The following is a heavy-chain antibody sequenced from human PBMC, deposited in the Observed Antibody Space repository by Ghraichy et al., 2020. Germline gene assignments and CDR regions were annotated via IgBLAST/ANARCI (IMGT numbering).Heavy chain of an antibody. CDR1: GYTFTSYG. V-gene: IGHV1-18*04. J-gene: IGHJ4*02. CDR2: ISGYTGDT. Sequence: SVKVSCKASGYTFTSYGISWVRQAPGQGLEWVGWISGYTGDTQYAQKFQGRVTMTTDTSTSTAYMELRSLISDDTAVYYCARDGTSSWYIYWGQGTLVTVSS. D-gene: IGHD6-13*01. CDR3: ARDGTSSWYIY.